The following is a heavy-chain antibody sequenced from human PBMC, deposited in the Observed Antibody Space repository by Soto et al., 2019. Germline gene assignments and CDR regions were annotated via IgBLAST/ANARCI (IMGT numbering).Heavy chain of an antibody. CDR1: GFTVSSNY. J-gene: IGHJ4*02. D-gene: IGHD6-6*01. CDR2: IYSDGST. CDR3: ARGRGTYSSSSGPLYYFDY. Sequence: GGSLRLSCAASGFTVSSNYMSWVRQAPGKGLEWVSVIYSDGSTYYADSVKGRFTISRHNSKNTLYLQMNSLRAEDTAVYYCARGRGTYSSSSGPLYYFDYWGQGTLVTGSS. V-gene: IGHV3-53*04.